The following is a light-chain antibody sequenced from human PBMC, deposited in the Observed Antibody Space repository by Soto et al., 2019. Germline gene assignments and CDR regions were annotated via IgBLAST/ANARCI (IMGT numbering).Light chain of an antibody. CDR1: QGINNY. CDR3: QNYNSAPRT. CDR2: AAS. V-gene: IGKV1-27*01. Sequence: DIQMTQSPSSLSASVGDRVTITCRASQGINNYLAWYQQRPGKVPNLLIYAASSLQSGVLSRFRGSRSGTDFTLTISSIHTKDVASHFCQNYNSAPRTFGQGTKGVIK. J-gene: IGKJ1*01.